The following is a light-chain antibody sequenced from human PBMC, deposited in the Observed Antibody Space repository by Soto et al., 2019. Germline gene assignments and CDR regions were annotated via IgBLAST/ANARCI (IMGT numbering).Light chain of an antibody. CDR2: HAS. J-gene: IGKJ1*01. CDR3: QHYNSYPWT. V-gene: IGKV1-5*01. Sequence: STLSASIGDRVTMTCRASQTINNWLAWCQHEPGNAPNLLIYHASNLETGLPSRFSGSAFGTEFTLTISSLQPDDFATYYCQHYNSYPWTFSQET. CDR1: QTINNW.